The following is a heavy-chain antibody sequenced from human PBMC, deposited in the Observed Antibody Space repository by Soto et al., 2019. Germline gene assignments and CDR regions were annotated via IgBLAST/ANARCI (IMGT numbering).Heavy chain of an antibody. J-gene: IGHJ1*01. CDR1: GFTFDDYA. CDR3: VKDESINWYSGHFRH. Sequence: EVQLVESGGGLVQPGRSLRLSCAASGFTFDDYAMHWVRQVPGKGLEWVSGINWNSGSIGYADSVKGRLAISRDNAKNSLHLQMNSLRAEDTAFYYCVKDESINWYSGHFRHWGQCTLVTVSS. D-gene: IGHD6-13*01. V-gene: IGHV3-9*01. CDR2: INWNSGSI.